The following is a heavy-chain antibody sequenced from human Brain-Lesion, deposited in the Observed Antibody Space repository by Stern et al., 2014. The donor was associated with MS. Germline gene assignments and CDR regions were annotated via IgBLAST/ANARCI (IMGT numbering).Heavy chain of an antibody. CDR1: GASISNTQW. CDR2: IYQSGSA. D-gene: IGHD3-10*01. J-gene: IGHJ6*02. V-gene: IGHV4-4*02. Sequence: QVQLQESGPGLVQPSGTLSLPCAVSGASISNTQWWTWVRQSPGKGLEWIGEIYQSGSANSTPSLRSRVTISVDRSKNSFSLKLNSVTAADTAVYYCARDPRRGGLSGYYHGMDVWGQGTTVTVSS. CDR3: ARDPRRGGLSGYYHGMDV.